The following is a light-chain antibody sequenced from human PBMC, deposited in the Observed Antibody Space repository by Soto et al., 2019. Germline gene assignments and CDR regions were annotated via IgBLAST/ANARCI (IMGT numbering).Light chain of an antibody. CDR3: QQYYSTPPWT. CDR1: QSVLYSSNNKNY. Sequence: DILMTQSPDALTVSLGERATINCKSSQSVLYSSNNKNYLAWYQQKPGQPPKLLIYWASTRESGVPDRFSGSGSGTDFPLTISSLQAEDVAVYYCQQYYSTPPWTFGQGTKVDIK. V-gene: IGKV4-1*01. J-gene: IGKJ1*01. CDR2: WAS.